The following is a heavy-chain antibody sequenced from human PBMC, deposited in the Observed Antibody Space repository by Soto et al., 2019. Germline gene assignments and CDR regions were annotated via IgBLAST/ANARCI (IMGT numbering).Heavy chain of an antibody. Sequence: GGSLRLSCAASGFTFSSYGMHWVRQAPGKGLEWVSAISGSGGSTYYADSVKGRFTISRDNSKNTLYLQMNSLRAEDTAVYYCAKDLRYFDLGPYYFDYWGQGTLVTVSS. D-gene: IGHD3-9*01. V-gene: IGHV3-23*01. CDR1: GFTFSSYG. CDR3: AKDLRYFDLGPYYFDY. CDR2: ISGSGGST. J-gene: IGHJ4*02.